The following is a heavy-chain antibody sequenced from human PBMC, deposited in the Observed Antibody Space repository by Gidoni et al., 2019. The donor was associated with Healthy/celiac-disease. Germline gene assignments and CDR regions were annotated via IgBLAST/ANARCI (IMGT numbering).Heavy chain of an antibody. CDR1: GFTFSSYW. Sequence: EVQLVESGGGLVQPGGYLRLSCAASGFTFSSYWMHWVRQAPGKGLVWVSRINSDGSSTSYADSVKGRFTISRDNAKNTLYLQMNSLRAEDTAVYYCDMITFGGVPGWGQGTLVTVSS. CDR2: INSDGSST. D-gene: IGHD3-16*01. J-gene: IGHJ4*02. V-gene: IGHV3-74*01. CDR3: DMITFGGVPG.